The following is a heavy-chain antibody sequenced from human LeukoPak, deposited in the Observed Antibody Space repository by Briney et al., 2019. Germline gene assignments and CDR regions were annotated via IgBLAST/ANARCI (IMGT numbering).Heavy chain of an antibody. Sequence: GGSLRLSCAASGFTFSSYWMSWVRQAPGKGLEWVAFIRYDGSNKYYADSVKGRFTISRDNSKNTLYLQMNSLRAEDTAVYYCAKVCTSCHDAFDIWGQGTMVTVSS. CDR1: GFTFSSYW. J-gene: IGHJ3*02. CDR2: IRYDGSNK. D-gene: IGHD2-2*01. V-gene: IGHV3-30*02. CDR3: AKVCTSCHDAFDI.